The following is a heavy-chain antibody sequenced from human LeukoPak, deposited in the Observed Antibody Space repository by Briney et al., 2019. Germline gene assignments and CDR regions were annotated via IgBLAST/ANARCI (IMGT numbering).Heavy chain of an antibody. J-gene: IGHJ4*02. CDR3: ARGWLAETTVVTPYNY. D-gene: IGHD4-23*01. V-gene: IGHV1-69*13. CDR2: IIPIFGKA. Sequence: ASVKVSCKASGGTFSNYAINWVRQAPGQGLEWMGGIIPIFGKANYAQKFQGRVTITADESTRTAYMELSSLRSEDTAVYYCARGWLAETTVVTPYNYWGRGTLVSVSS. CDR1: GGTFSNYA.